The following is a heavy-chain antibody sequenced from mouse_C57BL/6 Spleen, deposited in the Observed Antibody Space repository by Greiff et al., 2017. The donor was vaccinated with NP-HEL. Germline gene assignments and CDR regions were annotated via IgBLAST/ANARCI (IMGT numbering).Heavy chain of an antibody. V-gene: IGHV5-9-1*02. CDR3: TRDGGYGTPFGY. CDR2: ISSGGDYI. Sequence: EVMLVESGEGLVKPGGSLKLSCAASGFTFSSYAMSWVRQTPEKRLEWVAYISSGGDYIYSADTVKGRFTISRDNARNTLYLQMSSLKSEDTARYYCTRDGGYGTPFGYWGQGTTLTVSS. J-gene: IGHJ2*01. D-gene: IGHD2-1*01. CDR1: GFTFSSYA.